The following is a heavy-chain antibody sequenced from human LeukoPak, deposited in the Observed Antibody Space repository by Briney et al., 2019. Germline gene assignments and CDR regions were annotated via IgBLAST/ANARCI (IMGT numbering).Heavy chain of an antibody. CDR2: ISGSGGST. CDR3: AKDPGDTYYYGSGGDAFDI. Sequence: GGSLRLPCAASGFTFSSYAMSWVRQAPGKGLEWVSAISGSGGSTYYADSVKGRFTISRDNSKNTLYLQMNSLRAEDTAVYYCAKDPGDTYYYGSGGDAFDIWGQGTMVTVSS. J-gene: IGHJ3*02. V-gene: IGHV3-23*01. CDR1: GFTFSSYA. D-gene: IGHD3-10*01.